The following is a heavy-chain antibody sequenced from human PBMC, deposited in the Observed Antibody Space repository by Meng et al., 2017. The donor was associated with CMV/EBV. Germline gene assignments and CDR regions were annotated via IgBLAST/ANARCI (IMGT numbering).Heavy chain of an antibody. Sequence: FAGYYMHWVRQAPGQGLEWMGWINPNSGGTNYAQKFQGRVTMTRDTSISTAYMELSRLRSDDTAVYYCARERPDIVVVPAAISGMDVWGQGTTVTVSS. V-gene: IGHV1-2*02. CDR3: ARERPDIVVVPAAISGMDV. D-gene: IGHD2-2*01. CDR1: FAGYY. J-gene: IGHJ6*02. CDR2: INPNSGGT.